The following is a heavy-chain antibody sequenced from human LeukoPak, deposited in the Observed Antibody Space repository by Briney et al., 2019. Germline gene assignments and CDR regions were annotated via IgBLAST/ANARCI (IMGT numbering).Heavy chain of an antibody. Sequence: PSETLSLTCAVYGGSFSGYYCSWIRQPPGKGLEWIGEINHSGSTNYNPSLKSRVTISVDTSKNQFSLKLSSVTAADTAVYYCARVKLVRRRDGYFQHWGQGTLVTVSS. D-gene: IGHD6-13*01. CDR3: ARVKLVRRRDGYFQH. CDR1: GGSFSGYY. CDR2: INHSGST. V-gene: IGHV4-34*01. J-gene: IGHJ1*01.